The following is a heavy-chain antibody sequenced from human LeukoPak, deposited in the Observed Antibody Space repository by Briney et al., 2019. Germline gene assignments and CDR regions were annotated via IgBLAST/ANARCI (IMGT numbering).Heavy chain of an antibody. CDR1: GGSISSYY. D-gene: IGHD3-10*01. J-gene: IGHJ4*02. CDR3: ARSSMFRGVTVDY. CDR2: IYHSGYT. V-gene: IGHV4-39*01. Sequence: SETLSLTCTVSGGSISSYYWGWIRQPPGDALEWIGSIYHSGYTYYNPSLKSRVTISVDTSKSQFSLKLSSVTAADTAVYYCARSSMFRGVTVDYWGQGTLVTVSS.